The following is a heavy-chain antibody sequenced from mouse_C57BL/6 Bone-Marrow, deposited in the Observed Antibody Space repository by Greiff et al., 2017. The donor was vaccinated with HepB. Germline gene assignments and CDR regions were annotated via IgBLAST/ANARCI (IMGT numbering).Heavy chain of an antibody. Sequence: EVKLVESEGGLVQPGSSMKLSCTASGFTFSDYYMAWVRHVPEKGLEWVANINYDGSSTYYLDSLKSRFIISRDNAKNILYLQMSSLKSEDTSTYYCARGKIYYDYDEGYFDVWGTGTTVTVSS. J-gene: IGHJ1*03. CDR2: INYDGSST. CDR3: ARGKIYYDYDEGYFDV. V-gene: IGHV5-16*01. CDR1: GFTFSDYY. D-gene: IGHD2-4*01.